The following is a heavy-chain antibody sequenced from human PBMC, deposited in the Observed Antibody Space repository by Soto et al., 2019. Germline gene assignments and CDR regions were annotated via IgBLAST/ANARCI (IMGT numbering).Heavy chain of an antibody. J-gene: IGHJ6*02. CDR3: AKTVADYYVSVSRAPNYYYSGMDV. CDR1: GYTFTSYG. D-gene: IGHD3-10*01. V-gene: IGHV1-18*01. CDR2: ISSYNGNT. Sequence: ASVKVSCKASGYTFTSYGVTWVRQAPGQGLEWMGWISSYNGNTNYAQNLQGRVTMTTDTSTSKAYMELRSLRADDTAVYFCAKTVADYYVSVSRAPNYYYSGMDVWGQGTTVTVSS.